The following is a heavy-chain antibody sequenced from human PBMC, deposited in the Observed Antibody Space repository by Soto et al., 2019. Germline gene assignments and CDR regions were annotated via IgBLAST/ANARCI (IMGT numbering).Heavy chain of an antibody. D-gene: IGHD6-13*01. V-gene: IGHV4-34*01. Sequence: ASETLSLTCAVYGGSFSGYYWSWIRQPPGKGLEWIGEINHSGNTYFNPSLRSRVTISFDTSKNQFSLRLTSVTASDTAVYYCARPDSSSWAAPFGSWGQGTLVTVSS. CDR1: GGSFSGYY. CDR2: INHSGNT. J-gene: IGHJ4*02. CDR3: ARPDSSSWAAPFGS.